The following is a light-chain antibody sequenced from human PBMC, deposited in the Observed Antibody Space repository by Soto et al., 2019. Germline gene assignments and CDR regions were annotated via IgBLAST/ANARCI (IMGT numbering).Light chain of an antibody. CDR2: GAS. CDR1: QYVSSY. Sequence: EIVLTQSPATLSLTPGERATLSCRASQYVSSYLAWYQQKPGQAPRLLIYGASSRATGIPDRFSGSGAGTDFTLTISRLEPEDVAVYYCQQYGSSPPWTFGQGTKVDIK. J-gene: IGKJ1*01. CDR3: QQYGSSPPWT. V-gene: IGKV3-20*01.